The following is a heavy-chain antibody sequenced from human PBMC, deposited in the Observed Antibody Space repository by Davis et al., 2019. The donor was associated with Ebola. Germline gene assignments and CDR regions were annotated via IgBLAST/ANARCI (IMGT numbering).Heavy chain of an antibody. CDR3: ARGPTVVIAAATADAFDV. J-gene: IGHJ3*01. Sequence: GESLKISCKASGYIFTSYWIGWVRQRPGKGLEWMGVIYPDDSDARYSPSFQGQVTFSVDKSISTAYLQWSSLKASDTAMYYCARGPTVVIAAATADAFDVWGQGTMVAVSS. D-gene: IGHD2-15*01. CDR1: GYIFTSYW. CDR2: IYPDDSDA. V-gene: IGHV5-51*01.